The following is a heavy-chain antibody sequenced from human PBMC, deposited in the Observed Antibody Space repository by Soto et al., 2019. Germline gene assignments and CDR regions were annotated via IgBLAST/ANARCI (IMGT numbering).Heavy chain of an antibody. CDR2: VYGSDDK. Sequence: QITLQESGPTLVKPTQTLTLTCTFSGFSLTTGAVAVGWIRQPPGKALEWLAIVYGSDDKYYSPSLRSRLTITKDNSKNQVILTLTDMDPVDTATYFCVRRYDPDYFDYWGQGTLVSVSS. J-gene: IGHJ4*02. V-gene: IGHV2-5*01. D-gene: IGHD1-1*01. CDR3: VRRYDPDYFDY. CDR1: GFSLTTGAVA.